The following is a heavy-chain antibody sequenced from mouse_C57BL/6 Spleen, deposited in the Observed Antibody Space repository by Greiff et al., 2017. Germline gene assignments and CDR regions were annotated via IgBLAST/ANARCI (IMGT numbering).Heavy chain of an antibody. J-gene: IGHJ2*01. CDR1: GYTFTNYW. Sequence: VQLQQSGAELVRPGTSVKMSCKASGYTFTNYWIGWAKQRPGHGLEWIGDIYPGGGYTNYNEKFKGKATLTADKSSSTAYMQFSSPTSEDSAIYYCARSGPYGNYFDYWGQGTTLTVSS. CDR2: IYPGGGYT. CDR3: ARSGPYGNYFDY. D-gene: IGHD2-1*01. V-gene: IGHV1-63*01.